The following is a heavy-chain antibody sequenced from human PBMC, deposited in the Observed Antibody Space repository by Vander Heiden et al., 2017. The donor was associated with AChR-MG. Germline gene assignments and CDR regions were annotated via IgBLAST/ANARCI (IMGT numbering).Heavy chain of an antibody. V-gene: IGHV3-23*01. Sequence: EVQLLESGGALVQPGESLRLSCAASGSTFSSYAVGWVRQAPGMGLEWVSAISASGGFTYYADFVKGRSTISRDNSKNTVSLQMNGLRGEDTALYYCAKGGAAVGTRWYFQQWGQGTLVTVSS. CDR2: ISASGGFT. J-gene: IGHJ1*01. CDR3: AKGGAAVGTRWYFQQ. D-gene: IGHD6-13*01. CDR1: GSTFSSYA.